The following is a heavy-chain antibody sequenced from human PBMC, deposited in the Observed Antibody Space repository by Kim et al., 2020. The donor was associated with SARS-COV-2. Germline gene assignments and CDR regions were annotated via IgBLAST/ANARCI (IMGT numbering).Heavy chain of an antibody. CDR2: IYWDDDK. CDR1: GFSLSTSGVG. J-gene: IGHJ1*01. D-gene: IGHD3-22*01. CDR3: ALTSSGYYHPHGGYLQH. V-gene: IGHV2-5*02. Sequence: SGPTLVKPTQTLTLTCTFSGFSLSTSGVGVGWIRQPPGKALEWLALIYWDDDKRYSPSLKSRLTITKDTSKNQVVLTMTNMDPVDTATYYCALTSSGYYHPHGGYLQHWGQGTLVTVSS.